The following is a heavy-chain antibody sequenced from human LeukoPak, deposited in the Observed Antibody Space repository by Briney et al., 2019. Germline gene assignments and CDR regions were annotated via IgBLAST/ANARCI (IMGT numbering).Heavy chain of an antibody. D-gene: IGHD6-13*01. CDR3: AKSPRSSWLRTDY. CDR2: ISYDGSNK. CDR1: GFTFSSYG. Sequence: GRSLRLSCAASGFTFSSYGMHWVRQAPGKGLEWVAVISYDGSNKYYADSVKGRFTISRDNSKNTLYLQMNSLRAEDTAVYYCAKSPRSSWLRTDYWGQGTLVTVSS. V-gene: IGHV3-30*18. J-gene: IGHJ4*02.